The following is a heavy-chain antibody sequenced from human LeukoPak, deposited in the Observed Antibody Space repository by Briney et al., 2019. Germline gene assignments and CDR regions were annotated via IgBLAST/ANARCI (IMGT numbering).Heavy chain of an antibody. CDR3: ASSSWKKTFDY. CDR1: GGSITFYY. V-gene: IGHV4-4*07. D-gene: IGHD1-1*01. J-gene: IGHJ4*01. Sequence: SETLSLTCSVSGGSITFYYWNWIRKPAGKGLEWIGRIHTSGTTNYNPSLKSRVTMSIDTSQKKFSLNLTSVTAADTAVYYCASSSWKKTFDYWGHGALVTVSS. CDR2: IHTSGTT.